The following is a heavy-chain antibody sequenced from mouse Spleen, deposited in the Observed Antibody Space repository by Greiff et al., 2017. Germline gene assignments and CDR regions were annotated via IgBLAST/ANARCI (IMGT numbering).Heavy chain of an antibody. CDR3: ARAPYDYDYFDY. J-gene: IGHJ2*01. CDR2: ISYSGST. V-gene: IGHV3-1*01. Sequence: EVQVVESGPGMVKPSQSLSLTCTVTGYSITSGYDWHWIRHFPGNKLEWMGYISYSGSTNYNPSLKSRISITHDTSKNHFFLKLNSVTTEDTATYYCARAPYDYDYFDYWGQGTTLTVSS. CDR1: GYSITSGYD. D-gene: IGHD2-4*01.